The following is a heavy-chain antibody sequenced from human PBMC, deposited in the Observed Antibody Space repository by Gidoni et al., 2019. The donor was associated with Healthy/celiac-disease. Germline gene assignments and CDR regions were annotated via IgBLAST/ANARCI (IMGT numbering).Heavy chain of an antibody. CDR1: GFTFSSYS. CDR3: ARDPGGGLAPSNRFDP. Sequence: EVQLVESGGGLVKPGGSLRLSCAASGFTFSSYSMNWVRQAPGKGLEWVSSISSSSSYIYYADSVKGRFTISRDNAKNSLYLQMNSLRAEDTAVYYCARDPGGGLAPSNRFDPWGQGTLVTVSS. D-gene: IGHD2-15*01. J-gene: IGHJ5*02. CDR2: ISSSSSYI. V-gene: IGHV3-21*01.